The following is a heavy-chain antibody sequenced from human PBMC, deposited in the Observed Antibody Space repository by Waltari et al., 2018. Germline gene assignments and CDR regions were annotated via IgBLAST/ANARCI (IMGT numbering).Heavy chain of an antibody. D-gene: IGHD3-22*01. CDR3: HTYYYDSSGYRRYYFDY. CDR2: INHRGST. J-gene: IGHJ4*02. CDR1: GGSFSGYY. Sequence: QVQLQQWGAGLLKPSETLSLPCAVYGGSFSGYYWSWIRQPPGKGLEWIGEINHRGSTNNNPALKSRVTISVDTSKNQFSLKLSSVTAADTAVYYCHTYYYDSSGYRRYYFDYWGQGTLVTVSS. V-gene: IGHV4-34*01.